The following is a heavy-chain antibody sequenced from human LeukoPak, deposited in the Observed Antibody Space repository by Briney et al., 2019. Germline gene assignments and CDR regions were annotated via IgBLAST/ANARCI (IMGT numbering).Heavy chain of an antibody. D-gene: IGHD3-10*01. CDR2: VDPEDGET. V-gene: IGHV1-69-2*01. Sequence: ASVKVSCKVSGYTFTDYYMHWVQQAPGKGLEWMGLVDPEDGETIYAEKFQGRVTTTADTSTDTAYMELSSLRSEDTAVYYCATAITMVRGVIQDYWGQGTLVTVSS. CDR3: ATAITMVRGVIQDY. J-gene: IGHJ4*02. CDR1: GYTFTDYY.